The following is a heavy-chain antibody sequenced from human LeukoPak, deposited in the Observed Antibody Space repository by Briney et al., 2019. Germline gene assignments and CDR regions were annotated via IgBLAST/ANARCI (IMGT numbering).Heavy chain of an antibody. CDR3: SKWGDYDVLTGYYDSAF. D-gene: IGHD3-9*01. V-gene: IGHV3-23*01. Sequence: GGSLRLSCAASGFTFSNYAMSWVRQAPGKGLEWVSAIVGSGGSTYYADSVKGRFSISRDNSKNTLFLQMNSLRVEDTALYYCSKWGDYDVLTGYYDSAFWGQGTLVTVSS. J-gene: IGHJ4*02. CDR2: IVGSGGST. CDR1: GFTFSNYA.